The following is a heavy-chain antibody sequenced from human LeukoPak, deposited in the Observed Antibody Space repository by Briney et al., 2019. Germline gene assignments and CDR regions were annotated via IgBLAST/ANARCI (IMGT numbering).Heavy chain of an antibody. CDR2: IYGGVNT. D-gene: IGHD1-1*01. J-gene: IGHJ4*02. V-gene: IGHV3-66*01. CDR1: GFTVSSNY. CDR3: AKSPKTGLLFDY. Sequence: GGSLRLSCAASGFTVSSNYMSWVRQAPGKGLEWVSVIYGGVNTVYADSVQGRFTISRDNSKNTLYLQMSSLRAEDPAVYYCAKSPKTGLLFDYWGKGTLVTVSS.